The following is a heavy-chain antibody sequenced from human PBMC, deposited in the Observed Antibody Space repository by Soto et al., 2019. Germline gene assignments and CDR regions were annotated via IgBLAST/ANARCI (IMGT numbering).Heavy chain of an antibody. CDR1: GGTFSRYA. Sequence: SVKVSCKASGGTFSRYAISLVRQAPGQGLEWMGGIIPIFGTANYAQKFQGRVTITADKSTSTAYMELSRLRSEETAVYYCARARYRFLEWFPKDYYYYGMDVWGQGTTVTVSS. D-gene: IGHD3-3*01. V-gene: IGHV1-69*06. CDR2: IIPIFGTA. CDR3: ARARYRFLEWFPKDYYYYGMDV. J-gene: IGHJ6*02.